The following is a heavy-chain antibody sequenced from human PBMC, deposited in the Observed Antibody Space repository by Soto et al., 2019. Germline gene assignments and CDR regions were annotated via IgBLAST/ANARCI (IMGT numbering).Heavy chain of an antibody. CDR3: VIESVAQHFDY. CDR1: GFTFSSYW. CDR2: INSDGSST. D-gene: IGHD5-12*01. J-gene: IGHJ4*02. Sequence: EVQLVESGGGLVQPGGSLRLSCAASGFTFSSYWMHWVRQAPGKGLVWVSRINSDGSSTSYADSVKGRFTISRDNAKNTLYLQMNSLRAEDTAVYYCVIESVAQHFDYWGQGTLVTVSS. V-gene: IGHV3-74*01.